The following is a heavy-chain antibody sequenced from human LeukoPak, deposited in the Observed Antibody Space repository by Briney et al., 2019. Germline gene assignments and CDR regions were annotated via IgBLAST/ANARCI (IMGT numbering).Heavy chain of an antibody. J-gene: IGHJ3*02. Sequence: SGTLSLTCAVSGDSISSNNWWSWVRPSPGKGLEWIGEINHSGSTNYNPSLKSRVTISVDTSKNQSSLKLSSVTAADTAVYYCARHSSGSYSDTFDIWGQGTMVTVSS. CDR1: GDSISSNNW. CDR2: INHSGST. D-gene: IGHD1-26*01. V-gene: IGHV4-4*02. CDR3: ARHSSGSYSDTFDI.